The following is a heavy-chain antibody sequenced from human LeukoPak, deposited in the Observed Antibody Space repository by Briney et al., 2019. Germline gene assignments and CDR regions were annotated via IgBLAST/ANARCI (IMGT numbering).Heavy chain of an antibody. CDR3: ARDLWARGGMRFDP. D-gene: IGHD3-16*01. J-gene: IGHJ5*02. Sequence: SKTLSLTCTVSGGSISSYYWSWIRQPAGKGLEWIGRIYTSGSTNYNPSLKSRVTMSVDTSKNQFSLKLSSVTAADTAVYYCARDLWARGGMRFDPWGQGTLVTVSP. V-gene: IGHV4-4*07. CDR1: GGSISSYY. CDR2: IYTSGST.